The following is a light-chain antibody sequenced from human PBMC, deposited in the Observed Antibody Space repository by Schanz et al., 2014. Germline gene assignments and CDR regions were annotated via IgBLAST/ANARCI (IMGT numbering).Light chain of an antibody. V-gene: IGLV2-14*03. CDR3: CSLSADSTWV. J-gene: IGLJ3*02. CDR1: SSDIGAYNY. CDR2: DVS. Sequence: QSALTQPASVSGSPGQSITISCTGTSSDIGAYNYVFWYQQHPGKAPKLMISDVSRRPSGVSNRFSGSKSGNTASLTISGLQAEDEADYHCCSLSADSTWVFGGGTKLTVL.